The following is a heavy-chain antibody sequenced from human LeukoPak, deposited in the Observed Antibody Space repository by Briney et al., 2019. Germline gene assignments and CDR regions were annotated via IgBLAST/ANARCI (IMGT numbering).Heavy chain of an antibody. J-gene: IGHJ4*02. CDR1: GFTFSSYA. D-gene: IGHD5-18*01. V-gene: IGHV3-30-3*01. CDR3: AGGDTSMVIIIY. CDR2: ISYDGSNK. Sequence: GGSLRLSCAASGFTFSSYAMHWVRQAPGKGLEWVAVISYDGSNKYYADSVKGRFTISRDNSKNTLYLQMDSLRAEDTAVYYCAGGDTSMVIIIYWGQGTLVTVSS.